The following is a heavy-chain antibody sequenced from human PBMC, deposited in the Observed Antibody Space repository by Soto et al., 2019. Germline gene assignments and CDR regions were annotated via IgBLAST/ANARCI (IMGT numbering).Heavy chain of an antibody. V-gene: IGHV3-23*05. J-gene: IGHJ4*02. D-gene: IGHD1-26*01. Sequence: EVQLLESGGGLVQPGGSLRLSCAASGFSFSTYSMSWVRQVPGMGLDWVSAINPGGSHTFYADSVKGRFTISTDISKNTLFLQMDSLRVEDTAVYYCAKAGPQWELYTDWGQGTLVTVSS. CDR3: AKAGPQWELYTD. CDR1: GFSFSTYS. CDR2: INPGGSHT.